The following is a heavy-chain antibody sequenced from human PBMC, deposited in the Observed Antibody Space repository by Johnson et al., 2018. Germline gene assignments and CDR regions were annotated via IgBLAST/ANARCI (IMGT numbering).Heavy chain of an antibody. CDR3: TGLRDDFHY. V-gene: IGHV3-73*01. CDR1: GFTFSNSV. J-gene: IGHJ1*01. CDR2: ITMQPTGYGT. D-gene: IGHD3-3*01. Sequence: VQLVQSGGGLVQPGGSLRLSCTASGFTFSNSVMNWVRQAPGKGLEWVGRITMQPTGYGTLYAASLKGRFVISRDNSKNTVYLEMSSLKNEDTAVYYCTGLRDDFHYWGQGTLVTVSS.